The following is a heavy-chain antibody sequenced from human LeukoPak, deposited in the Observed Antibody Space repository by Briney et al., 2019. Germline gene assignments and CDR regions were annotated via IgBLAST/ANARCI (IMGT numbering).Heavy chain of an antibody. J-gene: IGHJ3*02. CDR2: IYYSGSA. V-gene: IGHV4-59*01. Sequence: PSETLSLTCTVSGGSLSSYYWSWIRQPPGKGLEWIGYIYYSGSAKYNPSLKSRVTISVDTSKNQFSLKLNSITTADTAVYYCARVRLSGTYLDAFDIWGQGTMVTVSS. CDR1: GGSLSSYY. D-gene: IGHD1-26*01. CDR3: ARVRLSGTYLDAFDI.